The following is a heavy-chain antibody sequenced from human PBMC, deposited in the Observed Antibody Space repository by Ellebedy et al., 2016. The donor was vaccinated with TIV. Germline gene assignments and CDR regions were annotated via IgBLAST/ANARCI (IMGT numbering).Heavy chain of an antibody. CDR1: GGSFSGYY. Sequence: SETLSLXXAVYGGSFSGYYWSWIRQPPGKGLEWIGEINHSGSTNYNPSLKSRVTISVDTSKNQFSLKLSSVTAADTAVYYCARFGPSPGGREGDYWGQGTLVTVSS. J-gene: IGHJ4*02. CDR2: INHSGST. CDR3: ARFGPSPGGREGDY. D-gene: IGHD3-16*01. V-gene: IGHV4-34*01.